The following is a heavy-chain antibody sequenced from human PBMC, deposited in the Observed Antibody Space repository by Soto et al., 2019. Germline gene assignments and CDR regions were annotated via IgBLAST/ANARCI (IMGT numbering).Heavy chain of an antibody. D-gene: IGHD1-26*01. V-gene: IGHV4-59*01. CDR1: GGSISSYY. Sequence: QVQLQASGPGLVKPSETLSLTCTVSGGSISSYYWSWIRQPPGKGLEWIGYIYYSGSTNYNPSLKSRVTISVYTCKKQFSLKLSSVTAADTAVYYGARGVGATLLLDPWGQGTLVTVSS. J-gene: IGHJ5*02. CDR3: ARGVGATLLLDP. CDR2: IYYSGST.